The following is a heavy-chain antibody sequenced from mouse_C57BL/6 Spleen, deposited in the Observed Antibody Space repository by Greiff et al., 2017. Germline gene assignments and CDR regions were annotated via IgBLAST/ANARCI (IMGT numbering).Heavy chain of an antibody. CDR2: IYPGGGYT. CDR3: ARSDYGSSYEDYYAMDY. J-gene: IGHJ4*01. D-gene: IGHD1-1*01. CDR1: GYTFPNYW. Sequence: VQLQQSGAELVRPGTSVKMSCKASGYTFPNYWIGWAKQRPGHGLEWIGDIYPGGGYTNYNEKFKGKATLTADKSSSTAYMQFSSLTSEDSAIYYCARSDYGSSYEDYYAMDYWGQGTSVTVSS. V-gene: IGHV1-63*01.